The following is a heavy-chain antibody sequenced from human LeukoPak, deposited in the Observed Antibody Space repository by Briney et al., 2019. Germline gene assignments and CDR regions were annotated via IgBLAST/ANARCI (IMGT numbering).Heavy chain of an antibody. CDR3: IREVQVRASASLGL. D-gene: IGHD1-1*01. V-gene: IGHV3-74*01. J-gene: IGHJ4*01. Sequence: GGSLLLSCPASGFTIIGFWMHWVRQVPGEGLVWVARMNSAGTTINYADSVKGRFTISRDNVRNTLHLQMNNLSLEDTAVYFCIREVQVRASASLGLWGRGTLVTVS. CDR1: GFTIIGFW. CDR2: MNSAGTTI.